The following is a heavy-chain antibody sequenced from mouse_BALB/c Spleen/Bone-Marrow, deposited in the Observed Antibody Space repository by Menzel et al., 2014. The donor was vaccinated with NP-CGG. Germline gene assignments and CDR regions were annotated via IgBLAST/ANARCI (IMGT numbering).Heavy chain of an antibody. CDR2: IPYSGST. V-gene: IGHV3-1*02. Sequence: EVKLVESGPVLVKPSQSLSLTCTVTAYSITSGYGWHWIRQFPGNKLEWMGYIPYSGSTHYNPSLKSRIPITRGTSKNQFFLQLNSVTTEDTATYYCAREARTTARFAYWGQGTLVTVSA. D-gene: IGHD1-2*01. CDR1: AYSITSGYG. CDR3: AREARTTARFAY. J-gene: IGHJ3*01.